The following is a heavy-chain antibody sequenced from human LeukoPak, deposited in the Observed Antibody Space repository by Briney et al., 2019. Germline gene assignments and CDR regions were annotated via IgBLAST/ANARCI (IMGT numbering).Heavy chain of an antibody. CDR1: GGSISSSSYY. CDR2: IYYSGST. V-gene: IGHV4-39*07. J-gene: IGHJ4*02. Sequence: SETLSLTCTVSGGSISSSSYYRGWIRQPPGKGLEWIGSIYYSGSTYYNPSLKSRVTISVDTSKNQFSLKLSSVTAADTAVYYCARDHRIAVAPFDYWGQGTLVTVSS. D-gene: IGHD6-19*01. CDR3: ARDHRIAVAPFDY.